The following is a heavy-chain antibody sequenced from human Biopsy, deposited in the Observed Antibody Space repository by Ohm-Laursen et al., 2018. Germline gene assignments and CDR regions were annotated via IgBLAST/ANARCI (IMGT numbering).Heavy chain of an antibody. V-gene: IGHV4-59*01. Sequence: SETLSLTCTVSGASIEDYYWTWIRQAPGKTLEWIASINYRGNTNYNPSLKSRVTMSAHTSTNQFSLKLTSVTAADTAVYYCARDKITYCTSTSCDYFGMDVWDQGTTVTVSS. D-gene: IGHD2-2*01. CDR1: GASIEDYY. J-gene: IGHJ6*02. CDR2: INYRGNT. CDR3: ARDKITYCTSTSCDYFGMDV.